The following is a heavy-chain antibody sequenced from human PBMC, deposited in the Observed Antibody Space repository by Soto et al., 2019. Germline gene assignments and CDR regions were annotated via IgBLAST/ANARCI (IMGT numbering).Heavy chain of an antibody. D-gene: IGHD6-6*01. CDR3: ARHGIAARRRPNSRGEINWFDP. V-gene: IGHV4-39*01. CDR1: GGSISSSSYY. CDR2: IYYSGST. Sequence: SETLSLTCTISGGSISSSSYYWGWIRQPPGKGLEWIGSIYYSGSTYYNPSLKSRVTISVDTSKNQFSLKLSSVTAADTAVYYCARHGIAARRRPNSRGEINWFDPWGQGTPVTVSS. J-gene: IGHJ5*02.